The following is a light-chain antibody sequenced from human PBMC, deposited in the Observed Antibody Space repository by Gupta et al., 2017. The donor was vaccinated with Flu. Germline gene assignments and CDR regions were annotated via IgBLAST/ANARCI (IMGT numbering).Light chain of an antibody. CDR2: EVS. CDR3: SSQTSSSTHVV. CDR1: SSDVGGYNY. V-gene: IGLV2-14*01. J-gene: IGLJ2*01. Sequence: QSALTQPASVSGTPGQSITIPCTGTSSDVGGYNYVSWYQQHPVKAPKLMIYEVSKRPSGVSNRFSGSKYGNTASLTISGLQAEDVADYYCSSQTSSSTHVVFGGWTKLTVL.